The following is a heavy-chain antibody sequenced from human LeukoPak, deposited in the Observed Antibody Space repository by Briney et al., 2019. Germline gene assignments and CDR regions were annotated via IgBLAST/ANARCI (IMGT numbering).Heavy chain of an antibody. CDR3: ARDLVVVPAAIPKFYYMDV. V-gene: IGHV4-38-2*02. D-gene: IGHD2-2*01. J-gene: IGHJ6*03. CDR2: IYHSGTT. CDR1: GYSISRGYY. Sequence: PSETLSLTCAVSGYSISRGYYWGWIRQPPGKGLEWIASIYHSGTTYYNPSLKSRGTISIDTSKNQFSLKLSSVTAADTAVYYCARDLVVVPAAIPKFYYMDVWGKGTTVTVSS.